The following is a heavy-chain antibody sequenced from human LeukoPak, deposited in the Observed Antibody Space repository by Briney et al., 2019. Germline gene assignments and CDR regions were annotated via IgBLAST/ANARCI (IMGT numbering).Heavy chain of an antibody. V-gene: IGHV4-39*01. CDR2: IYHSGNT. J-gene: IGHJ3*02. CDR1: DGSMSSSTYY. CDR3: ASHLPPIPSRWYRGFDI. D-gene: IGHD6-13*01. Sequence: SETLSLTCTASDGSMSSSTYYWDWIRQPPGKGLEWIGSIYHSGNTYYNSSLKSRVTISVDTSKNQFSLKLSSVTAADTSVYYCASHLPPIPSRWYRGFDIWGKGTMVTVSS.